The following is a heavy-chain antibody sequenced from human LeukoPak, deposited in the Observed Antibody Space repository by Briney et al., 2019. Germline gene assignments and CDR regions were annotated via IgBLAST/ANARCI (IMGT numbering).Heavy chain of an antibody. CDR2: IYTSGST. J-gene: IGHJ4*02. Sequence: AETLSLTCTVSGGSISSYYWSWIRQPAGKGLEWIGRIYTSGSTNYNPSLKSRVTMSVDTTKNQFYLKLSSVTAADTVVYYCASALRVDTAMVMNYWGQGTLVTVYS. V-gene: IGHV4-4*07. D-gene: IGHD5-18*01. CDR1: GGSISSYY. CDR3: ASALRVDTAMVMNY.